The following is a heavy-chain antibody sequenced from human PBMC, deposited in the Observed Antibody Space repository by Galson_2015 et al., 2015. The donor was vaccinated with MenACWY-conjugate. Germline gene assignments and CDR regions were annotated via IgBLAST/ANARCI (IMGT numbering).Heavy chain of an antibody. CDR1: GYSFTSYS. CDR3: ARRFSYGSGRYGMDA. Sequence: QSGAEVKRPGESLTISCQVSGYSFTSYSIGWVRQMPGKGLEWMGVIYPSDSDTRYSPSFQGQVTISADRSISTAYLQWSSLKASDTAMYYCARRFSYGSGRYGMDAWGQGTTVTVSS. CDR2: IYPSDSDT. J-gene: IGHJ6*02. D-gene: IGHD3-10*01. V-gene: IGHV5-51*01.